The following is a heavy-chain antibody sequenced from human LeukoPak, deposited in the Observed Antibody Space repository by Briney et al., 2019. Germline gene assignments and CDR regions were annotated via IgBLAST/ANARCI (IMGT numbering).Heavy chain of an antibody. V-gene: IGHV1-69*06. Sequence: SVKVSCKASGGTFSSYAISWVRQAPGQGLEWMGGIIPIFGTANYAQKFQGRVTITADKSTSTAYMELSSLRSEDTAVYYCARPDITMVRGVIIKNWFDPWGQGTLVTVSS. CDR1: GGTFSSYA. CDR3: ARPDITMVRGVIIKNWFDP. D-gene: IGHD3-10*01. J-gene: IGHJ5*02. CDR2: IIPIFGTA.